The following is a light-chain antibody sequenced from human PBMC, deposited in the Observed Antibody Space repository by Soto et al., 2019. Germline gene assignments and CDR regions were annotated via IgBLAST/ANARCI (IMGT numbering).Light chain of an antibody. V-gene: IGKV3-20*01. CDR3: QQYGGSPYT. J-gene: IGKJ5*01. CDR1: QSVSSNY. CDR2: DAS. Sequence: DIVLRRSSGTLRLSPSESATAFCTPSQSVSSNYLAWYQQRSGQAPRLLIYDASKRPGGIPDRFSGSGSGTDFTLTIPSLEPEDFAVYYCQQYGGSPYTFGQGTRLEIK.